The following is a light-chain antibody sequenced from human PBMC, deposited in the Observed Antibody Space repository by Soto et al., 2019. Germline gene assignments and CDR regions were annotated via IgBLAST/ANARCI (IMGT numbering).Light chain of an antibody. J-gene: IGKJ1*01. CDR3: PQSYSTPRA. CDR2: AAS. V-gene: IGKV1-39*01. Sequence: DIQMTQSPSSLSASVGDRVTITCRASQSISSYLTWYQQKPGKAPKLLIYAASSLQSGVPSRFSGSGSGTDFTLTISSLQPEDFATYYCPQSYSTPRAFGQGTKVEIK. CDR1: QSISSY.